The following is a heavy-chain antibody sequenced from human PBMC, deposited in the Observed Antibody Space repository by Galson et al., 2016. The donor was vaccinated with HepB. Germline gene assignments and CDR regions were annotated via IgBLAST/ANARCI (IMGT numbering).Heavy chain of an antibody. J-gene: IGHJ6*04. CDR3: TRQRLYWMNYYCGMDV. CDR2: IRSKANSYAT. Sequence: SLRLSCAASGFTFSGSAMHWVRQASGKGLEWVGRIRSKANSYATAYAASVKGRFTISRDDSKNTAYLQMNSLKTEDTAVYYCTRQRLYWMNYYCGMDVWGKGTTVTVSS. D-gene: IGHD2-8*02. V-gene: IGHV3-73*01. CDR1: GFTFSGSA.